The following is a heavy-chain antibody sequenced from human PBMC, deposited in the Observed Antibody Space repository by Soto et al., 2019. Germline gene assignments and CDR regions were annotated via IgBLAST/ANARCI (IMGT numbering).Heavy chain of an antibody. Sequence: QVQLEESGGGLVKPGGSLRLSCAASGFTFSAVYMSWIRQAPNKGLEYISYISSSGTSANYEDSVKGRFTISRDNAKNSLYLQMNSLRAEDTAVYYCARDRGAVTGQYFDYWGQGAPVTVSS. CDR3: ARDRGAVTGQYFDY. J-gene: IGHJ4*02. D-gene: IGHD6-19*01. V-gene: IGHV3-11*05. CDR1: GFTFSAVY. CDR2: ISSSGTSA.